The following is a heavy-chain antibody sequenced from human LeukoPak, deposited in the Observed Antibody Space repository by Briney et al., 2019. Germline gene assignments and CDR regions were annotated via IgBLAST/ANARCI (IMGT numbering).Heavy chain of an antibody. CDR2: ISPSSDGA. J-gene: IGHJ4*02. V-gene: IGHV1-2*02. CDR1: GYTFTGYY. Sequence: ASVKVSCKASGYTFTGYYLQWVRQAPGQGLEWMGWISPSSDGANYAQKFQGRVTLTRDTSISTVYMEVSRLSSHDTAVYYCARKSNYGSGSSFGFWGQGTLVTVSS. CDR3: ARKSNYGSGSSFGF. D-gene: IGHD3-10*01.